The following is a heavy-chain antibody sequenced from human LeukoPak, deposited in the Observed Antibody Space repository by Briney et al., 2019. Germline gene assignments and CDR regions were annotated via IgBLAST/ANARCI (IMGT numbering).Heavy chain of an antibody. D-gene: IGHD5-24*01. CDR3: ARERAVEVGMDV. Sequence: GGSLRLSCAASGFTFSDCYMSWIRQAPGEGLEWVSYISSSGSTIYYADSVKGRFTISRDNAKNSLYLQMNSLRAEDTAVYYCARERAVEVGMDVWGQGTTVTVSS. CDR1: GFTFSDCY. CDR2: ISSSGSTI. J-gene: IGHJ6*02. V-gene: IGHV3-11*01.